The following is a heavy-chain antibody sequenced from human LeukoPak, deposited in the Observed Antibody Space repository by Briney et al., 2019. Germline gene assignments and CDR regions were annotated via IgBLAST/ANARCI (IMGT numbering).Heavy chain of an antibody. CDR2: ISYDGSNK. J-gene: IGHJ4*02. CDR1: GFTFSSYG. V-gene: IGHV3-30*18. CDR3: AKEPAD. Sequence: GGSLRLSCAASGFTFSSYGMHWVRQAPGKGLEWVAVISYDGSNKYYADSVKGRFTISRNNSKNTLYLQMNSLRVEDTAIYYCAKEPADWGQGTLVTVSS.